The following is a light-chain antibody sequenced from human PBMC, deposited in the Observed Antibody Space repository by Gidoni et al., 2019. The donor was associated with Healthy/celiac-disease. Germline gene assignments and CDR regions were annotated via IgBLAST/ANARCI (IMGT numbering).Light chain of an antibody. CDR2: GAS. J-gene: IGKJ3*01. CDR3: QHLFT. V-gene: IGKV3-15*01. Sequence: EIVMTQSPATLSVSPGERATLSCRASQSVSSNLAWYQQKPGQAPRLLIYGASTRATGIPARFSGSGSGTEFTLTISSLQSEDFAVYYCQHLFTFXPXTKVDIK. CDR1: QSVSSN.